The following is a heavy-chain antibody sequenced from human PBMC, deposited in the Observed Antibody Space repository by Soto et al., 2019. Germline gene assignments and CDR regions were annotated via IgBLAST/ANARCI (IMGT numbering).Heavy chain of an antibody. Sequence: QVQLVESRGGLVKPGGSLRLSCAASGLTFSDYYMSWIRQAPGKGLEWVSYISSSGSTIYYADSVKGRFTISRDNAKNSLYLQMNSLRAEDTAVYYCASLYGSGSYDYYYYGMDVWGQGTTVTVSS. CDR2: ISSSGSTI. D-gene: IGHD3-10*01. V-gene: IGHV3-11*01. J-gene: IGHJ6*02. CDR1: GLTFSDYY. CDR3: ASLYGSGSYDYYYYGMDV.